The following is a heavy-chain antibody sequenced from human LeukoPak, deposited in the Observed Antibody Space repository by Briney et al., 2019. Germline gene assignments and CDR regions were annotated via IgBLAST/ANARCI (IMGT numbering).Heavy chain of an antibody. D-gene: IGHD4-17*01. CDR1: GFTFSSYA. CDR3: ARDSAVTTSHHFDD. V-gene: IGHV3-30-3*01. CDR2: ISYDGSNK. Sequence: GGSLRLSCAASGFTFSSYAMHWVRQVPGKGLEWVAVISYDGSNKYYADSVKGRFTISRDNSKNTLYLQMNSLRAEDTAVYYCARDSAVTTSHHFDDWGQGTLVTVSS. J-gene: IGHJ4*02.